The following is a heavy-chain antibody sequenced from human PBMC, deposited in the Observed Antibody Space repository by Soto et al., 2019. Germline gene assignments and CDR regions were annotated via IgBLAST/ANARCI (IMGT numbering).Heavy chain of an antibody. D-gene: IGHD3-16*01. J-gene: IGHJ4*02. CDR2: INGNSGGT. CDR3: ARDPADSMIGIDY. V-gene: IGHV1-2*02. Sequence: ASVKVSCKASGYTFTDYFMHWVRQAPGQGLEWMGWINGNSGGTSYAQKFQGRVAMTRDTSISTAYMELRSLTFDDTAVYYCARDPADSMIGIDYWGQGTLVTVSS. CDR1: GYTFTDYF.